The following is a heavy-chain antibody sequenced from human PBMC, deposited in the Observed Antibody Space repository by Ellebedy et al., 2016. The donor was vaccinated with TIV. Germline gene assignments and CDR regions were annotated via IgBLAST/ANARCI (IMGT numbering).Heavy chain of an antibody. CDR1: GGSISSSSYY. Sequence: MPSETLSLTCTVSGGSISSSSYYWSWIRQPPGKGLEWIAYTFYSGSTNYNPSLKSRVTISVDTSKNQFSLKLNSVAAADTAMYYCARGTYHYGSGQSAFDIWGQGTMVTVSS. CDR2: TFYSGST. D-gene: IGHD3-10*01. V-gene: IGHV4-61*01. J-gene: IGHJ3*02. CDR3: ARGTYHYGSGQSAFDI.